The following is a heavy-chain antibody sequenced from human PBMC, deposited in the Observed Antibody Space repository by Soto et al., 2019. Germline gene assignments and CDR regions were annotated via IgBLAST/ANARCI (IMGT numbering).Heavy chain of an antibody. CDR1: GYTFTTYG. Sequence: QVQLVQSGAEVRKPGASVKVSCKASGYTFTTYGISWVRQAPGQGLEWMGWISGYNGHTKYAQKFQGRVTMTTDTSTSTVYMDLRSLRSDDTAVYYCAREGEMPYYYYGLDVWWQGTTVTVSS. J-gene: IGHJ6*01. D-gene: IGHD3-16*01. CDR2: ISGYNGHT. V-gene: IGHV1-18*01. CDR3: AREGEMPYYYYGLDV.